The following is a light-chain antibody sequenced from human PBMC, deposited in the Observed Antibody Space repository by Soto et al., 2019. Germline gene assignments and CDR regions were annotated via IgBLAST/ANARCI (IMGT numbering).Light chain of an antibody. CDR3: QQLNSFPIP. Sequence: IQLTQSPSSLSASVGDRVTITCRASQGISSFLAWYQQKPGKAPKLLIYGASTLQSGVPSRFSGSGSGTDFTLTIGSLQHEDFATYYCQQLNSFPIPFGHGNKVDIK. CDR1: QGISSF. CDR2: GAS. J-gene: IGKJ3*01. V-gene: IGKV1-9*01.